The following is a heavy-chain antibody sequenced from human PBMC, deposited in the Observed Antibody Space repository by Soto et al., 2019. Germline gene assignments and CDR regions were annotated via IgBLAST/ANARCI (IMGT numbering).Heavy chain of an antibody. V-gene: IGHV2-5*02. D-gene: IGHD3-9*01. CDR3: AHRRDDIRCFDY. J-gene: IGHJ4*02. Sequence: QITLKESGPTLVKPTQTLTLTCTFSGFSLSTSGVGVGWIRQPPGKALEWLALIYWDDDKRYSPSLKSSLTVTKDTSKNQVVLTMTNMDPVDTATYYCAHRRDDIRCFDYWGQGTLVTVSS. CDR2: IYWDDDK. CDR1: GFSLSTSGVG.